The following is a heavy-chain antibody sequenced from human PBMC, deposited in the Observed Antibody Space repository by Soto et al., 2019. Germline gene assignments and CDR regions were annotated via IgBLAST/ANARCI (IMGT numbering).Heavy chain of an antibody. J-gene: IGHJ6*03. Sequence: EVQLLESGGGLEKPGGSLSLSCEASGLPFSSFARNWVRQAPGKGLEWVSVISGSGDNTYYADSVKGRFTISRDNSKNTLYLQMNSLRAEDTAVYYCAKDLGTDDFWSAYYTYYYMDVWGKGTTVTVSS. CDR1: GLPFSSFA. CDR3: AKDLGTDDFWSAYYTYYYMDV. D-gene: IGHD3-3*01. V-gene: IGHV3-23*01. CDR2: ISGSGDNT.